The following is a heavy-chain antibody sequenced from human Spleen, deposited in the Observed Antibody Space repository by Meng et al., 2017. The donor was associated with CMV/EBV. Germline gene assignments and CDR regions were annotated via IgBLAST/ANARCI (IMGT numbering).Heavy chain of an antibody. CDR1: GYTFTAYY. V-gene: IGHV1-2*02. J-gene: IGHJ4*02. CDR2: INPNSGGI. D-gene: IGHD1-26*01. CDR3: ARDYGRIVGATIYYFDY. Sequence: ASVKVSCKASGYTFTAYYMHWVRRAPGHGPEWMGWINPNSGGIHYAQKFQGRVSMTRDTSINTAYMELTRLRSDDTAVYFCARDYGRIVGATIYYFDYWGQGTLVTVSS.